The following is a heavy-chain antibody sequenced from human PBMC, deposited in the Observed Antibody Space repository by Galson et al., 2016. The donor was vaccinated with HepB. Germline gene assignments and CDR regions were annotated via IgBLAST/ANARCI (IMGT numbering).Heavy chain of an antibody. J-gene: IGHJ6*02. CDR3: GFHLRGSHYYYALDV. V-gene: IGHV1-69*13. CDR2: IAPIFGTP. Sequence: SVKVSCKASGGTFSSYAISWVRQAPGQGLEWMGGIAPIFGTPNHAQKFQGRVTITSDESTSTAYMELSSLRSEDTAVYYCGFHLRGSHYYYALDVWGQGTTVTVSS. CDR1: GGTFSSYA. D-gene: IGHD3-10*01.